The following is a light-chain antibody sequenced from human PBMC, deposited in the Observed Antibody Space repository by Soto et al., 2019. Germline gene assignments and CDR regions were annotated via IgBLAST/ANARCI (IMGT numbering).Light chain of an antibody. J-gene: IGKJ2*01. Sequence: EVVMTQSPLSLPVTLGQPASISCRSSQSLAYLDGNNYLSWFPQRPGQSPMRLIYKVSNRESGVPDRFSGSGSGADFTLKISRVEAEDVGVYYCMQGTHWPPYTFDQGTKLEIK. V-gene: IGKV2-30*01. CDR1: QSLAYLDGNNY. CDR2: KVS. CDR3: MQGTHWPPYT.